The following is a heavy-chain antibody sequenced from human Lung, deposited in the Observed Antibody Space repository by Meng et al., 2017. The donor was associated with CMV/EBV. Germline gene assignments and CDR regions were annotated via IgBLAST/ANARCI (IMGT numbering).Heavy chain of an antibody. V-gene: IGHV7-4-1*01. D-gene: IGHD6-19*01. Sequence: QGQLVAFGSELKKPGDSVKVSCQAAGYTFTSSSMNWVRHAPGQGLEWMGWININTGNPTYAQGFTGRFVFSLDTSVSTAYLQIDSLKADDTAVYYCARGNGWRFDYWGQGTLVTVSS. CDR3: ARGNGWRFDY. J-gene: IGHJ4*02. CDR2: ININTGNP. CDR1: GYTFTSSS.